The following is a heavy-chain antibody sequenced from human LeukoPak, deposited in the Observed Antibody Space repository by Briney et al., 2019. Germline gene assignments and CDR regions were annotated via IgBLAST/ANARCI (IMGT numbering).Heavy chain of an antibody. Sequence: PGGSLRLSCAASGFTFSSYAMHWVRQAPGKGLEWVAVMSYDGSNKYYADSVKGRFTISRDNSKNTLYLQMNSLRAEDTAVYYCARGRAITFGGVMLGAFDIWGQGTTVTVSS. CDR2: MSYDGSNK. D-gene: IGHD3-16*01. CDR3: ARGRAITFGGVMLGAFDI. J-gene: IGHJ3*02. CDR1: GFTFSSYA. V-gene: IGHV3-30*14.